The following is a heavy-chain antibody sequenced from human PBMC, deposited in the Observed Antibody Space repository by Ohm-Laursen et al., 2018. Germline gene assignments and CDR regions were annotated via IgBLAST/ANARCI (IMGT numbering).Heavy chain of an antibody. D-gene: IGHD7-27*01. CDR1: GFTFSNYW. V-gene: IGHV3-74*01. J-gene: IGHJ2*01. CDR2: IITDGSIT. Sequence: GSLRLSCSASGFTFSNYWMHWVRQAPGKGLVWVSRIITDGSITSYADSVKGRFTISRDNAKNSLYLQMNSLRAEDTAVYYCARDRFKTNWGSGYFDLWGRGTLVTVSS. CDR3: ARDRFKTNWGSGYFDL.